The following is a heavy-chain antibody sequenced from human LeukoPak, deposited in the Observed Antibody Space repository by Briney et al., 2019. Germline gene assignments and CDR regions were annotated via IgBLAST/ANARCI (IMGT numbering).Heavy chain of an antibody. Sequence: GGSLRLSCAASGFTFSSYGMHWVRQAPGKGLEWVAVIWYDGSNKYYADSVKGRFTISRDNSKNTLYLQMNSLRAEDTAVYYCAETGIAAAGSTADYWGQGTLVTVSS. D-gene: IGHD6-13*01. CDR1: GFTFSSYG. CDR2: IWYDGSNK. CDR3: AETGIAAAGSTADY. J-gene: IGHJ4*02. V-gene: IGHV3-33*01.